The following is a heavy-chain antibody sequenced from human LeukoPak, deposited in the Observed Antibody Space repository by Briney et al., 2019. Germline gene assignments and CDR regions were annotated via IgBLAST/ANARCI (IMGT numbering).Heavy chain of an antibody. V-gene: IGHV4-39*07. J-gene: IGHJ5*02. CDR3: ARDGNGYVWGSFRA. CDR2: IYYSGRT. Sequence: SETLSLTCTVSGGSLSSSSYYWGWIRQPPGKGLEWIGNIYYSGRTYYNPSLESRVTMSLDTSKNQFSLKLSSATAADRAVHYCARDGNGYVWGSFRAWGQGTLVSVSS. D-gene: IGHD3-16*02. CDR1: GGSLSSSSYY.